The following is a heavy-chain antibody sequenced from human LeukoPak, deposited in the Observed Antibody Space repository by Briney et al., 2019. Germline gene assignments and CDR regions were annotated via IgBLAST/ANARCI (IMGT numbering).Heavy chain of an antibody. J-gene: IGHJ4*02. V-gene: IGHV4-39*01. CDR1: GDSMSSSSYY. CDR3: ARRSVVIGYSYTN. Sequence: SETLSLTCTVSGDSMSSSSYYWGWIRQPPGKGLEWIGSIYYSGSTYYNPYLKSRVTISIDTSKNRFSLRLSSVTAADTALYYCARRSVVIGYSYTNWGRGTLVTVSS. CDR2: IYYSGST. D-gene: IGHD5-18*01.